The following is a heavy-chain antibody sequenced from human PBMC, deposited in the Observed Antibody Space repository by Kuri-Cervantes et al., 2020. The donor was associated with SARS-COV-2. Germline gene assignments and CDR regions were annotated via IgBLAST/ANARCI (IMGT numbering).Heavy chain of an antibody. D-gene: IGHD3-22*01. V-gene: IGHV3-21*04. CDR2: ISSSSSYI. Sequence: GESLKISCAASGFTFTSYSMNWVRQAPGKGLEWVSSISSSSSYIYYADSVKGRFTISRDNAKNSLYLQMNSLRAEDTAVYYCAREDYYYDSSGSPRHYFDYWGQGTLVTVSS. CDR1: GFTFTSYS. J-gene: IGHJ4*02. CDR3: AREDYYYDSSGSPRHYFDY.